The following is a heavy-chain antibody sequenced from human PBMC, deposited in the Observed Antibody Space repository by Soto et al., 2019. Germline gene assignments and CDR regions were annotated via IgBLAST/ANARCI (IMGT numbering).Heavy chain of an antibody. Sequence: ASVKVSCKASGYTFSNYGIHWVRQAPGQRLEWMGWINAYNGNTNYAQKLQGRVTMTTDTSTSTAYMELRSLRSDDTAVYYCARGGGYCSGGSCFDFDYWGQGTLVTVSS. V-gene: IGHV1-18*01. CDR2: INAYNGNT. J-gene: IGHJ4*02. CDR1: GYTFSNYG. CDR3: ARGGGYCSGGSCFDFDY. D-gene: IGHD2-15*01.